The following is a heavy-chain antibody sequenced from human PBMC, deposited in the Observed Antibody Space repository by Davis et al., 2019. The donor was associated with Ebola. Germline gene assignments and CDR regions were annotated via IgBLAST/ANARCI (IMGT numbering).Heavy chain of an antibody. Sequence: ASVKVSCKASGDTFSNYYMHWVRQAPGQGLEWMGIINPSGGSTRYAQKFQGRITITRDTSTSTVYMELSSLRSEDTAIYYCARDLAGNMNWFDPWGQGTLVTVSS. CDR1: GDTFSNYY. CDR3: ARDLAGNMNWFDP. CDR2: INPSGGST. J-gene: IGHJ5*02. V-gene: IGHV1-46*03. D-gene: IGHD6-19*01.